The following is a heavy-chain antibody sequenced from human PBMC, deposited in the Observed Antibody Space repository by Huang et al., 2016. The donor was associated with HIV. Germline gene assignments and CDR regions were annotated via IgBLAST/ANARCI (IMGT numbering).Heavy chain of an antibody. J-gene: IGHJ4*02. Sequence: QVQLQQWGAGLLNSSETLSLTCAVYGGSFSSYYWNWIRQPPGKGLEWIGEINHSGSTNYNPSLKSRVTISVDTSKQQFSLKLSSVTAADTAVYYCARVDCIYGVCWVHDYWGQGTLVTVSS. D-gene: IGHD2-8*01. CDR3: ARVDCIYGVCWVHDY. CDR1: GGSFSSYY. V-gene: IGHV4-34*01. CDR2: INHSGST.